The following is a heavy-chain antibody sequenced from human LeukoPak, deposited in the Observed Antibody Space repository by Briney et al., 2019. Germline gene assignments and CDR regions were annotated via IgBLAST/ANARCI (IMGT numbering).Heavy chain of an antibody. V-gene: IGHV3-48*03. CDR2: ISSSGNTI. J-gene: IGHJ6*03. CDR1: GFTFSSYE. CDR3: AIAHNYYYYYMDV. Sequence: GGSLRLSCPAAGFTFSSYEMNWVRQAPGKGLEWVSYISSSGNTIYYADSVKGRFTISRDNAKNSLYLQMNSLRAEDTAVYYCAIAHNYYYYYMDVWGKGTTVTVSS.